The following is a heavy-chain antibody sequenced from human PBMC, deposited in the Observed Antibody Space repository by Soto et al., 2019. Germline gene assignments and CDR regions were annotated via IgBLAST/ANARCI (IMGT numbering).Heavy chain of an antibody. V-gene: IGHV1-69*13. D-gene: IGHD6-19*01. CDR2: IIPIFGTA. Sequence: SVKVSCKASGGTFSSYAISWVRQAPGQGLEWMGGIIPIFGTANYAQKFQGRVTITADESTSTAYMELSSLRSEDTAVYYCARVMERAVAGKHNWFDPWGQGTLVTVSS. CDR1: GGTFSSYA. J-gene: IGHJ5*02. CDR3: ARVMERAVAGKHNWFDP.